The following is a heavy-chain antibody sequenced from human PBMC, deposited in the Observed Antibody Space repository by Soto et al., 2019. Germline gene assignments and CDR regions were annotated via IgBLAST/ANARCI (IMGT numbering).Heavy chain of an antibody. CDR3: ERAWGGWADY. J-gene: IGHJ4*02. CDR2: IYYSGST. CDR1: GCSISSYY. V-gene: IGHV4-59*01. D-gene: IGHD3-16*01. Sequence: SDTRCLTCTVPGCSISSYYWSWSRQPPGKGLEWIGYIYYSGSTNYNPSLKSRVTISVDTSKNQFSLKLSSVSAADTAVYYCERAWGGWADYWGQGILVTVS.